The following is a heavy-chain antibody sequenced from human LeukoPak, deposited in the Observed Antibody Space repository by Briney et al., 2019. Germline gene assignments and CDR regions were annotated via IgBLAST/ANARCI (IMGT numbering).Heavy chain of an antibody. J-gene: IGHJ6*03. CDR3: ARQTCRGATCYRVDQYYYMDV. CDR2: IYRSVST. Sequence: SETLSLSCTVSGDSINDHYWSWIRQPPGEGLEWIGYIYRSVSTNYNASLKSRVTISIDPSKRQYSLKLASVTAADTGVYYCARQTCRGATCYRVDQYYYMDVWGKGTTVTVSS. V-gene: IGHV4-59*08. D-gene: IGHD2-15*01. CDR1: GDSINDHY.